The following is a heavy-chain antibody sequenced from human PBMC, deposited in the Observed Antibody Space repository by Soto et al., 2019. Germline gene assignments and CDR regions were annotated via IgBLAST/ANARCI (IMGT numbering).Heavy chain of an antibody. D-gene: IGHD6-19*01. Sequence: VQLVQSGAEVKKPGSSVKVSCRASGATFRSYAFTWVRQAPGQGLEWMGGISPIFGSTISARQFQVRVTITAEDSASIAYMVLNIQSSEDTAVYYCAADFAVYDWYGMDVWGQGTTVTGSS. J-gene: IGHJ6*02. CDR2: ISPIFGST. CDR1: GATFRSYA. CDR3: AADFAVYDWYGMDV. V-gene: IGHV1-69*01.